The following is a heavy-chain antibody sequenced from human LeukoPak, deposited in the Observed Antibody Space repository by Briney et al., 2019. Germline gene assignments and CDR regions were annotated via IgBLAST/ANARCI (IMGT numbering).Heavy chain of an antibody. CDR2: IHTNGNT. J-gene: IGHJ5*02. CDR3: ASSRTAASSNRFDP. Sequence: GGSLRLSCAASGLTVSSNYMTWVRQAPGKGLEWVSIIHTNGNTYYADSVKGRFTISRDNSKNTLYLQMNSLRTEDTAVYYCASSRTAASSNRFDPWGQGTLVTVSS. D-gene: IGHD6-13*01. CDR1: GLTVSSNY. V-gene: IGHV3-53*01.